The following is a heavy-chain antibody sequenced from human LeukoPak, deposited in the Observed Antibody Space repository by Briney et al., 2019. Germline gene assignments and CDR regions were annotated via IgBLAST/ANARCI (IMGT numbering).Heavy chain of an antibody. CDR2: IKQDGSEK. CDR3: ASGPRSSDYYYYGMDV. Sequence: GGSLRLSCAASGFTFSSYWMSWVRQAAGKGLEWVANIKQDGSEKYYVDSVKGRFTISRDNAKNSLYLQMNSLRAEDTAVYYCASGPRSSDYYYYGMDVWGQGTTVTVSS. V-gene: IGHV3-7*01. CDR1: GFTFSSYW. D-gene: IGHD6-6*01. J-gene: IGHJ6*02.